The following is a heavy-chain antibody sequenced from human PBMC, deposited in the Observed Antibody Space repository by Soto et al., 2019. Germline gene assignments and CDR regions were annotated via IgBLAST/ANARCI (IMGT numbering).Heavy chain of an antibody. CDR3: ARAEGDYCSGGSCYHNRIFDY. CDR1: GGSLSSYY. V-gene: IGHV4-59*01. J-gene: IGHJ4*02. D-gene: IGHD2-15*01. Sequence: SDTLSLTCTVSGGSLSSYYWSWIRQPPGKGLEWIGYIYYSGSTNYNPSLKSRVTISVDTSKNQFSLKLSSVTAADTAVYYCARAEGDYCSGGSCYHNRIFDYWGQGTLVTVSS. CDR2: IYYSGST.